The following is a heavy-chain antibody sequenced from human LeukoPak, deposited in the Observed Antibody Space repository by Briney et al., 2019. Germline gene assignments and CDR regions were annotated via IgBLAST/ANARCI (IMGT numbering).Heavy chain of an antibody. V-gene: IGHV3-21*01. CDR2: ISSSSSYI. CDR1: GFTFSSYS. Sequence: PGGSLRLSCAASGFTFSSYSMNWVRQAPGKGLEWVSSISSSSSYIYYADSVKGRFTISRDNAKNSLYLQMNSLRAEDTAVYYCAREVAAGDYGMDVWGQGTTVTVSS. CDR3: AREVAAGDYGMDV. J-gene: IGHJ6*02. D-gene: IGHD6-13*01.